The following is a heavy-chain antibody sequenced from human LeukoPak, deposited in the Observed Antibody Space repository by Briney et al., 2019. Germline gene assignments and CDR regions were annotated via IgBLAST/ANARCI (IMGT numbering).Heavy chain of an antibody. J-gene: IGHJ5*02. CDR1: GYTFTSYG. Sequence: GASVKVSCKASGYTFTSYGISWVRQAPGQGLEWMGWINPNSGGTNYAQKFQGRVTMTRDTSISTAYMGLSSLRSDDTAVYYCAGGDCSSTSCHGGNWFDPWGQGTLVTVSS. V-gene: IGHV1-2*02. D-gene: IGHD2-2*01. CDR3: AGGDCSSTSCHGGNWFDP. CDR2: INPNSGGT.